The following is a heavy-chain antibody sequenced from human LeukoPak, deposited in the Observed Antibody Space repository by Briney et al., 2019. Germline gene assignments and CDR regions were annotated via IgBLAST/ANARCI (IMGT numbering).Heavy chain of an antibody. CDR2: IYTSGST. J-gene: IGHJ4*02. CDR3: AREGLDYYDSSGYQRSRGFDY. V-gene: IGHV4-61*02. Sequence: PSETLSLTCTVSGGSISSGSYYWSWIRQPAGKGLEWIGRIYTSGSTNYNPSLKSRVTISVDTSKNQFSLKLSSVTAADTAVYYCAREGLDYYDSSGYQRSRGFDYWGQGTLVTVSS. D-gene: IGHD3-22*01. CDR1: GGSISSGSYY.